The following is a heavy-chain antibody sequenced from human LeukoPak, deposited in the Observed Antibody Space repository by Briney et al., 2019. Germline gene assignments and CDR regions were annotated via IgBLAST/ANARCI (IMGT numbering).Heavy chain of an antibody. D-gene: IGHD3-22*01. CDR3: ASSDYYYTSLDH. CDR2: ITSSSSYT. V-gene: IGHV3-11*03. Sequence: GGSLRLSCAASGFSFSDKYMAWIRQTPVKGLECVSYITSSSSYTNYADSVKGRFTISRDNAKNTLYLQMNSLRAEDTAVYYCASSDYYYTSLDHWGQGTLVTVSS. CDR1: GFSFSDKY. J-gene: IGHJ4*02.